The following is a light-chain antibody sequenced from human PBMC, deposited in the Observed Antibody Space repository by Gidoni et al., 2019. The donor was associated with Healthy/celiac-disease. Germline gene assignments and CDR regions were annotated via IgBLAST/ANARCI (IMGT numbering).Light chain of an antibody. CDR3: QSADSSGTWV. CDR1: ALPKTY. J-gene: IGLJ3*02. CDR2: KDS. V-gene: IGLV3-25*03. Sequence: SYELTQPPSVAVSPGQTARITCSGDALPKTYAYWYQQKPGQAPVLVIYKDSERPSGIPGRFSGSSSGTTVTLTISGVQAEDEADYYCQSADSSGTWVFGGGTKLTVL.